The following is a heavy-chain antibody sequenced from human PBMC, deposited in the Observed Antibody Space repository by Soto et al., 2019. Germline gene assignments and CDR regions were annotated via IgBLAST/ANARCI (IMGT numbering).Heavy chain of an antibody. CDR3: ARDRALVHDAFDI. D-gene: IGHD6-13*01. Sequence: ASVKVSCKASGYTFTGYYMHWVRQAPGQGLEWMGWINPNSGGTNYAQKFQGWVTMTRDTSISTAYMELSRLRSDDTAVYYCARDRALVHDAFDIWGQGTMVTVSS. V-gene: IGHV1-2*04. J-gene: IGHJ3*02. CDR2: INPNSGGT. CDR1: GYTFTGYY.